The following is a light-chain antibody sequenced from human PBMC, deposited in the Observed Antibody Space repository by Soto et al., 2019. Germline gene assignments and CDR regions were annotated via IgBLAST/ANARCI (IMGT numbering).Light chain of an antibody. CDR2: GES. Sequence: EIVMTQSPGTLSLPRGERSTLSCRASQSVSGSYLAWYQQKTGQAPRLLIYGESTRATGIPDRLSGSGSGTDLNLTISRLEPEDSAVYYCQQYGSSPSTCGQGTKVDIK. V-gene: IGKV3-20*01. J-gene: IGKJ1*01. CDR3: QQYGSSPST. CDR1: QSVSGSY.